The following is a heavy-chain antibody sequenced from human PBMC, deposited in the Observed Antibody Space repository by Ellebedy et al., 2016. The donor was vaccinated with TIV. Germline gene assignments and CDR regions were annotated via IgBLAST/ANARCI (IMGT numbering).Heavy chain of an antibody. V-gene: IGHV3-33*05. J-gene: IGHJ4*02. D-gene: IGHD2-2*01. CDR3: ARVFISYFFDY. Sequence: GGSLRLSCVASGFTFSTYGMHRVRQAPGKGLEWVAFISSDGSETYYGDSVKGRFTISRDSSRNTVNLQMNNLRADDTAVYYCARVFISYFFDYWGQGTLVTVSS. CDR1: GFTFSTYG. CDR2: ISSDGSET.